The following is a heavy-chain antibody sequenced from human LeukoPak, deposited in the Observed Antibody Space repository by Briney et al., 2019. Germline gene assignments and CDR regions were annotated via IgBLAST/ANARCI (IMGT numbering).Heavy chain of an antibody. CDR2: IYPGDSAT. V-gene: IGHV5-51*01. CDR3: ARSVVIAAAGWMDV. Sequence: GESLKISCKGSGYSFTSYWIGWVRQMPGKGVEWVGIIYPGDSATRYSPSFQGQVTISADKSISTAYLQWSSLKASDTAMYYCARSVVIAAAGWMDVWGKGTTVTVSS. D-gene: IGHD6-13*01. J-gene: IGHJ6*04. CDR1: GYSFTSYW.